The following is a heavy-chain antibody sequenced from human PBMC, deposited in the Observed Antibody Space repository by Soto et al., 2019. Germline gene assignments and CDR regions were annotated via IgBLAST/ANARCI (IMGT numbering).Heavy chain of an antibody. J-gene: IGHJ6*02. Sequence: QVQVVQSGVEVRRPGSSVKVSCKASGDTFKNCVISWVRQAPGQGLEWMGGIIPLFGTTDFAQRFQGRLTITTDESTTTAYMERSRLRSEDTATYYWPAELGFGKLSVVWGQGTTVIVSS. CDR1: GDTFKNCV. CDR2: IIPLFGTT. D-gene: IGHD7-27*01. CDR3: PAELGFGKLSVV. V-gene: IGHV1-69*01.